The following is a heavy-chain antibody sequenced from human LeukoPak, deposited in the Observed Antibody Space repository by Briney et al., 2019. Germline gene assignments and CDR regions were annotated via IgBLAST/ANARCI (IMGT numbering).Heavy chain of an antibody. CDR3: AKEWVGYFDS. J-gene: IGHJ4*02. CDR1: GFTFSSYA. V-gene: IGHV3-23*01. D-gene: IGHD1-26*01. Sequence: SGGSLRLSCAASGFTFSSYAMNWVRQAPGKGLEWVSAISGSGDATYYADSVKGRFTISRDNSKSTLYLQMNSLRAEDTAVYYCAKEWVGYFDSWGQGTLVTVSS. CDR2: ISGSGDAT.